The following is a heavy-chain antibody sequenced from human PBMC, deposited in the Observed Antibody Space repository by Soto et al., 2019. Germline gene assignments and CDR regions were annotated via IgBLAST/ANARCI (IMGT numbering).Heavy chain of an antibody. Sequence: ASVKVSCKACGGTFSSYGITWVRQAPGQGLEWMGWITTDKGKTNYAQKFQGRVTMTTDTSTSTAYMELRSLRSDDTAVYYCARAELGYCSGGSCKPVDYWGQGTLVTVSS. J-gene: IGHJ4*02. CDR3: ARAELGYCSGGSCKPVDY. D-gene: IGHD2-15*01. CDR1: GGTFSSYG. V-gene: IGHV1-18*01. CDR2: ITTDKGKT.